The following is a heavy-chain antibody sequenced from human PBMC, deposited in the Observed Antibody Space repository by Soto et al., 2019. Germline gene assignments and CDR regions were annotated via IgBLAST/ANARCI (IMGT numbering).Heavy chain of an antibody. V-gene: IGHV1-69*13. Sequence: SVKVSCKASGDTFSSYSISWVRQAPGQGLEWMGGIVPIFGTTVYAPRLQGRLTITADGPTSTSYMHLSGLTSDDTATYYCAIWSNWNPLYYHGMEVWGQGTTVTVSS. CDR2: IVPIFGTT. J-gene: IGHJ6*02. CDR3: AIWSNWNPLYYHGMEV. D-gene: IGHD1-20*01. CDR1: GDTFSSYS.